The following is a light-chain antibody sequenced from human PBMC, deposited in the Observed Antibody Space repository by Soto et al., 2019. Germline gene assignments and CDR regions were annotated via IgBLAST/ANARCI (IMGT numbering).Light chain of an antibody. V-gene: IGKV3-20*01. CDR3: QQYGSSRKT. J-gene: IGKJ1*01. CDR1: QSVSSNQ. CDR2: GAS. Sequence: IVLTQSPGTLSLPPGERATLSCRASQSVSSNQLAWYQQKPGQAPRLLIYGASRRATGIPDRFSGSGSGTDFTLTISRLEPEDFAVYYCQQYGSSRKTFGQGTKVDIK.